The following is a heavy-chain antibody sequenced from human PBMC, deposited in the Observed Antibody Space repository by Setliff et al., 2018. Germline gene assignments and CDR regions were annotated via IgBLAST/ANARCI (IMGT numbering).Heavy chain of an antibody. CDR1: GGSISTYY. V-gene: IGHV4-4*07. CDR2: VFVSGST. CDR3: ARGTSSDWAAWFDP. J-gene: IGHJ5*02. D-gene: IGHD6-19*01. Sequence: NPSETLTLTCTVSGGSISTYYWSWIRRPAGKGLEWIGRVFVSGSTNYNPSLKSRVTMSVDTSKNQFSLKLTSVTAADTAMYYCARGTSSDWAAWFDPWSQGILVTVSS.